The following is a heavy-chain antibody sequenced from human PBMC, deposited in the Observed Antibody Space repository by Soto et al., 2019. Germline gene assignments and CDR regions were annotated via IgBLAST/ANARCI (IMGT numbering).Heavy chain of an antibody. CDR3: VRSAMAGEYYYYGMDV. J-gene: IGHJ6*02. Sequence: RASVKVSCKTSGYTFSSYGISWVRQAPGQGLEWMGWISVYNGNTNYAQKFQGRVTMTTDTSTSTACMELTSLRFDDTAVYYCVRSAMAGEYYYYGMDVWGPGTTVHVSS. V-gene: IGHV1-18*01. CDR2: ISVYNGNT. CDR1: GYTFSSYG. D-gene: IGHD6-19*01.